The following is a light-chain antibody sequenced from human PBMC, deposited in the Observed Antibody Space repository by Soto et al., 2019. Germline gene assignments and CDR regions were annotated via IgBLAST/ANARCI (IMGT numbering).Light chain of an antibody. CDR1: KNDIGVYDF. CDR3: KSYAGSNTYV. CDR2: EVV. V-gene: IGLV2-8*01. J-gene: IGLJ1*01. Sequence: QSVLTQPPSASVSPEQSVTISCTGTKNDIGVYDFVSWYQHHPGKAPRLIIYEVVQRPSGVPDRFSGSKSGNTASLTVSGLQAADEADYFCKSYAGSNTYVFGSGTNVTVL.